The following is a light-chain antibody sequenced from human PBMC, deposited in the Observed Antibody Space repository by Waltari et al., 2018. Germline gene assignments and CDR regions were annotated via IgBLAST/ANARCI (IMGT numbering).Light chain of an antibody. CDR2: DAS. CDR1: QSVSNY. V-gene: IGKV3-11*01. J-gene: IGKJ1*01. Sequence: EIVLTQSPATLSLSPGESATLSCRASQSVSNYLAWYQQKPGQAPRLLMYDASNRATGIPARFSGSGSGTDFILTISSLEPEDFAVYYCQQRSNWPWTFGQGTKVEIK. CDR3: QQRSNWPWT.